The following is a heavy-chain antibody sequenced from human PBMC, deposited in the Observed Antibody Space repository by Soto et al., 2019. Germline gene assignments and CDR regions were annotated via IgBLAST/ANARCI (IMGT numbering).Heavy chain of an antibody. CDR1: GFTFINYA. CDR3: ARKILGSTSRPNYWYFDL. D-gene: IGHD2-2*01. Sequence: EVQLLESGGGLVQPGGSLRLSCAGSGFTFINYAMNWVRQAPGKGLEWVSSISGGGDATFFADSVRGRFTISRDNSKNTVTLQMNSLGVDDTAVYYCARKILGSTSRPNYWYFDLWGRGTLVTVFS. CDR2: ISGGGDAT. V-gene: IGHV3-23*01. J-gene: IGHJ2*01.